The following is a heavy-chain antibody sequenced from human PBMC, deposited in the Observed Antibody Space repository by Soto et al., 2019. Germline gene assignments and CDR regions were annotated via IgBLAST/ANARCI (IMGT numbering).Heavy chain of an antibody. J-gene: IGHJ6*02. CDR1: GFTFSSYA. CDR3: AKVLLRAAARLHYYYGMDV. D-gene: IGHD2-2*01. CDR2: ISGSGGST. V-gene: IGHV3-23*01. Sequence: PGGSLRLSYAASGFTFSSYAMSWVRQAPGKGLEWVSAISGSGGSTYYADSVKGRFTISRDNSKNTLYLQMNSLRAEDTAVYYCAKVLLRAAARLHYYYGMDVWGQGTTVTVSS.